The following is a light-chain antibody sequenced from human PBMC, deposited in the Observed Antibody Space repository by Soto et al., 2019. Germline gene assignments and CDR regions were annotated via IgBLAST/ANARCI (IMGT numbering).Light chain of an antibody. CDR2: EGT. Sequence: QSALTQPASVSGSPGQSITIFCTGTSSDVGSYNLVSWYQQHPGKAPKLIIYEGTHRPSGVSNRFSGSKSGNTASLTISGLQAEDEAHYYCSSYAGRVVFGGGTKLTVL. V-gene: IGLV2-23*01. J-gene: IGLJ2*01. CDR3: SSYAGRVV. CDR1: SSDVGSYNL.